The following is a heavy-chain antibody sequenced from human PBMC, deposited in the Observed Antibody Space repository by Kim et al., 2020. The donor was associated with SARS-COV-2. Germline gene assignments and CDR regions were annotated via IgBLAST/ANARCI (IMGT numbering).Heavy chain of an antibody. D-gene: IGHD3-10*01. CDR2: INAGNGNT. J-gene: IGHJ6*02. CDR3: ARRGWAHYYYGMDV. CDR1: GYTFTSYA. V-gene: IGHV1-3*01. Sequence: ASVKVSCKASGYTFTSYAMHWVRQAPGQRLEWMGWINAGNGNTKYSQKFQGRVTITRDTSASTAYMELSSLRSEDTAVYYCARRGWAHYYYGMDVWGQGTAVTVSS.